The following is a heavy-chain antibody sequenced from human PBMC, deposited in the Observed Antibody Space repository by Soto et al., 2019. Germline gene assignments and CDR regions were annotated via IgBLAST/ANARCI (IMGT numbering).Heavy chain of an antibody. CDR3: ARDLWGYCGTDCYPLDV. CDR1: GGSISSYY. D-gene: IGHD2-21*02. V-gene: IGHV4-59*12. Sequence: PSETLSLTCTVPGGSISSYYWSWIRQPPGKGLEWIGYIYYSGTTYYNPSLKSRVTISVDTSKNQFSLKLTSVTAADTAVYYCARDLWGYCGTDCYPLDVWGQGTTVTVS. J-gene: IGHJ6*02. CDR2: IYYSGTT.